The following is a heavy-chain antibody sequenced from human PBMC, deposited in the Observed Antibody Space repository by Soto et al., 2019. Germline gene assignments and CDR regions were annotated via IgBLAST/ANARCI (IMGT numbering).Heavy chain of an antibody. Sequence: PGGSLGLSCAASGFTFSSYGMHWVRQAPGKGLEWVAVISYDGSNKYYADSVKGRFTISRDNSKNTLYLQMNSLRAEDTAVYYYAKVTGYSSNHYYFDYWGQGTLVTVSS. D-gene: IGHD6-13*01. CDR1: GFTFSSYG. V-gene: IGHV3-30*18. CDR2: ISYDGSNK. J-gene: IGHJ4*02. CDR3: AKVTGYSSNHYYFDY.